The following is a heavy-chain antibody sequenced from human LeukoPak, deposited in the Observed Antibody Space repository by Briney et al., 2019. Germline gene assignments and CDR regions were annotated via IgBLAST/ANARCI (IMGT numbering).Heavy chain of an antibody. D-gene: IGHD3-10*01. CDR1: GFTFDDYA. CDR2: ISGDGDST. CDR3: AKDKGFGGFTDAFDI. Sequence: GGSLRLSCAASGFTFDDYAMHWVRQAPGKGLEWVSLISGDGDSTYYADSVKGRFTISRDNSKNSLYLQMNSLRTEDTALYYCAKDKGFGGFTDAFDIWGQGTMVTVSS. V-gene: IGHV3-43*02. J-gene: IGHJ3*02.